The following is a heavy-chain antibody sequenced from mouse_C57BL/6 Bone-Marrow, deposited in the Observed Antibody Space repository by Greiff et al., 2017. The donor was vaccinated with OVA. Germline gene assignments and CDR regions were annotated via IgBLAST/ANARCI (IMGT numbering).Heavy chain of an antibody. Sequence: VQLQQPGAELVMPGASVKLSCKASGYTFTSYWMHWVKQRPGQGLEWIGEIDPSDSYTNYNQKFKGKSTLTVDKSSSTAYMQLSSLTSEDSAVYYCAREGAPWCAYWGQGTLVTVSA. CDR3: AREGAPWCAY. J-gene: IGHJ3*01. CDR1: GYTFTSYW. CDR2: IDPSDSYT. V-gene: IGHV1-69*01.